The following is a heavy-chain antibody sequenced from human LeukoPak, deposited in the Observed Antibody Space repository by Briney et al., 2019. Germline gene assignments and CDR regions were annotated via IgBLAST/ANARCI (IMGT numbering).Heavy chain of an antibody. D-gene: IGHD3-22*01. CDR3: ARLTPLYDSSGTLFDY. J-gene: IGHJ4*02. CDR2: IYHSGST. V-gene: IGHV4-30-2*01. Sequence: SETLSLNCAVSGCSISSGGYSWRWIRQPPGKGLEWIGYIYHSGSTYYNPSLKSRVTISVDRSKNQFSLKLSSVTAADTAVYYCARLTPLYDSSGTLFDYWGQGTLVTVSS. CDR1: GCSISSGGYS.